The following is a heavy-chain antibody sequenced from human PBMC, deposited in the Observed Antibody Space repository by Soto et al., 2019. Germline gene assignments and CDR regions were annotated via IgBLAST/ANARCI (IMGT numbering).Heavy chain of an antibody. CDR1: GYTFTSYG. CDR2: ISAYNGNT. Sequence: GASVKVSCKASGYTFTSYGISWVRQAPGQGLEWMGWISAYNGNTNYAQKLQGRVTMTTDTSTSTAYMELRSLRSDDTAVYYCASSRLRYFDWLLYGDPCLDFDYWDQGTLVTVSS. J-gene: IGHJ4*02. CDR3: ASSRLRYFDWLLYGDPCLDFDY. V-gene: IGHV1-18*04. D-gene: IGHD3-9*01.